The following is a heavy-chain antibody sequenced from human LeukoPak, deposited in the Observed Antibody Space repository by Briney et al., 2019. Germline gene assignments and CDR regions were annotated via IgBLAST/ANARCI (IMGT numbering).Heavy chain of an antibody. J-gene: IGHJ4*02. V-gene: IGHV3-23*01. CDR1: GFTFSNYV. CDR2: ISGSGGST. Sequence: PGGSLRLSCAASGFTFSNYVLSWVRQAPGKGLEWVSAISGSGGSTYYADSVKGRFTISRDNSKNTLYLQMNSLTPEDTAVYYCAKVVFAEDYYFDYWGQGTLVTVSS. CDR3: AKVVFAEDYYFDY. D-gene: IGHD3-3*01.